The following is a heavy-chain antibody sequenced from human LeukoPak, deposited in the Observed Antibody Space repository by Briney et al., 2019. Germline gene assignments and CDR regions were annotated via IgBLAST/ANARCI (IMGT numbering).Heavy chain of an antibody. CDR3: ARKWVVPALSWFDR. D-gene: IGHD2-2*01. J-gene: IGHJ5*02. Sequence: SETLSLTCAVYGGSFSGYYWSWLRQPPGTGLEWIGEINHSGSTNYNPSLTSRDTLSLDTSKNQVSLTLSSVTAADTAAYYCARKWVVPALSWFDRWGQGTLVSVSS. CDR2: INHSGST. V-gene: IGHV4-34*01. CDR1: GGSFSGYY.